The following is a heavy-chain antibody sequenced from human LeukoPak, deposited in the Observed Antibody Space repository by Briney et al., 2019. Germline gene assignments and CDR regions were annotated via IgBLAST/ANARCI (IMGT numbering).Heavy chain of an antibody. D-gene: IGHD3-3*01. V-gene: IGHV3-7*03. CDR2: IKQDGSEK. CDR1: GFTFSSYW. J-gene: IGHJ4*02. CDR3: ARGTEDRITIFGY. Sequence: PGGSLRLSCAASGFTFSSYWMSWVRQAPGKGLEWVANIKQDGSEKYYVDSVKGRFTISRDNAKNSLYLQMNSLRAEDTAVYYCARGTEDRITIFGYWGQGTLVTVSS.